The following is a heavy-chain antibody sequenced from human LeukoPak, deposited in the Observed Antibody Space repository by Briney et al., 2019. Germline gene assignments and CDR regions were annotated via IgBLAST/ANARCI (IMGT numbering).Heavy chain of an antibody. D-gene: IGHD5-18*01. CDR2: INHSGST. Sequence: SETLSLTCAVYGGSFSGYYWIWIRQPPGKGLEWIGEINHSGSTNYNPSLKSRVTISVDTSKNKFSLKLSSVTAAATAVYYCARGVRGYSYGPFDYWGQGTLVTVSS. J-gene: IGHJ4*02. CDR3: ARGVRGYSYGPFDY. CDR1: GGSFSGYY. V-gene: IGHV4-34*01.